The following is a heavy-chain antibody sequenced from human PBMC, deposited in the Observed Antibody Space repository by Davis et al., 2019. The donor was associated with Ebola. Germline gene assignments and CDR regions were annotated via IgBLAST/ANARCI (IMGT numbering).Heavy chain of an antibody. Sequence: SETLSPTFPLPGGSISSYYWSWIRQPPGKGLEWIGHIYSSVSTNYNQSLKSRVTISVDTSKIQYSLKLSSVTAADTAVYYCARAQVVPAANHFDYWGQGTLVTVSS. CDR3: ARAQVVPAANHFDY. J-gene: IGHJ4*02. D-gene: IGHD2-2*01. CDR2: IYSSVST. V-gene: IGHV4-59*08. CDR1: GGSISSYY.